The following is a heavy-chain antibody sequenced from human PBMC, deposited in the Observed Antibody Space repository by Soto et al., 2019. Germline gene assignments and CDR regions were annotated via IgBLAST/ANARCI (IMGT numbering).Heavy chain of an antibody. V-gene: IGHV4-39*01. CDR3: ARYGYSYGPRPYYFDY. CDR2: IYYSGST. J-gene: IGHJ4*02. CDR1: GGSISSSSYY. Sequence: SETLSLTCTVSGGSISSSSYYWGWIRQPPGKGLEWIGSIYYSGSTYYNPSLKSRVTISVDTSKNQFSLKLSSVTAADTAVYYCARYGYSYGPRPYYFDYWGQGTLVTVSS. D-gene: IGHD5-18*01.